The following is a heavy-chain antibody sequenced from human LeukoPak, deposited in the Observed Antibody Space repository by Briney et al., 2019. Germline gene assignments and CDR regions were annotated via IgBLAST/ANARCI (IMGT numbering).Heavy chain of an antibody. CDR3: ARLETGYSSSWYGADWFDP. V-gene: IGHV5-51*01. J-gene: IGHJ5*02. Sequence: GESLKISCKGSGYSFTSYWIGWVRQMPGKGLEWMGIIYPGDSDTRYSPSFQGQVTISADKSISTAYLQWSSLKASDTAMYYCARLETGYSSSWYGADWFDPWGQGTLVTVSS. CDR1: GYSFTSYW. D-gene: IGHD6-13*01. CDR2: IYPGDSDT.